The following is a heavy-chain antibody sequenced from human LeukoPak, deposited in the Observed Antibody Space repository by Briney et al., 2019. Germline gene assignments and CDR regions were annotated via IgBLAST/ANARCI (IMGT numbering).Heavy chain of an antibody. Sequence: KPSETLSLTCTVSGGSISSSSYYWSWIRQPPGKGLEWIGYISYSGSTSYNPSLKSRVTISVDTSKNQFSLQLTSVTAADTAVYCCARFNSNWFLSTVYPQNDWYFDLWGRGTLATVSS. J-gene: IGHJ2*01. CDR3: ARFNSNWFLSTVYPQNDWYFDL. D-gene: IGHD6-13*01. CDR2: ISYSGST. CDR1: GGSISSSSYY. V-gene: IGHV4-61*01.